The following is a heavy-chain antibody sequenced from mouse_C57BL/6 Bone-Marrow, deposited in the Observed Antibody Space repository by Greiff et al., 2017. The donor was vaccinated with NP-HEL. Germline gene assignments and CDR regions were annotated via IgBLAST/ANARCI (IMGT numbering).Heavy chain of an antibody. CDR2: IDPNSGGT. CDR1: GYTFTSYW. D-gene: IGHD2-3*01. J-gene: IGHJ3*01. Sequence: QVQLQQPGAELVKPGASVKLSCKASGYTFTSYWMHWVKQRPGRGLEWIGRIDPNSGGTKYNEKFKGKATMTVDKPSSTAYLQLSILTSEDSAVYYCARSPRWLLPAYWGQGTLVTVSA. V-gene: IGHV1-72*01. CDR3: ARSPRWLLPAY.